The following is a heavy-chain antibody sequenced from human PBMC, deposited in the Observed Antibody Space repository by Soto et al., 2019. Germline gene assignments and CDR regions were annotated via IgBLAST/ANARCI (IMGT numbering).Heavy chain of an antibody. CDR1: GFTFSSYG. CDR2: ISYDGSNK. CDR3: AKDARPATVPGIAAAGPPDDYYYYYYGMDV. J-gene: IGHJ6*02. D-gene: IGHD6-13*01. V-gene: IGHV3-30*18. Sequence: GGSLRLSCAASGFTFSSYGMHWVRQAPGKGLEWVAVISYDGSNKYYADSVKGRFTISRDNSKNTLYLQMNSLRAEDTAVYYCAKDARPATVPGIAAAGPPDDYYYYYYGMDVWGQGTTVTVSS.